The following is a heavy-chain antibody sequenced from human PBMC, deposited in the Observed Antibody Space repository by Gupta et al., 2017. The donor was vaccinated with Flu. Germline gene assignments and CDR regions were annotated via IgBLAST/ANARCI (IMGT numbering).Heavy chain of an antibody. Sequence: EVQLVQSGAEVKKAGESLKISCEGSGYRFATYWIGWVRQMPGKGLEWMGIIYSDNPATGVGPAYKAGVPISCDNACNPPYRKWTSLKPQDTGIYYCARAGTLSGNTFVYGAQGTRVPV. CDR2: IYSDNPAT. V-gene: IGHV5-51*01. J-gene: IGHJ4*02. CDR3: ARAGTLSGNTFVY. CDR1: GYRFATYW. D-gene: IGHD2/OR15-2a*01.